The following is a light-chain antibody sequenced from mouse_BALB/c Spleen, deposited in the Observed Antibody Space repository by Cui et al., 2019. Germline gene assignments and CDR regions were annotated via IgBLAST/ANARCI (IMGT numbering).Light chain of an antibody. CDR2: NTS. CDR1: HDINKN. Sequence: DIQMTHSPSTLSASLGGKVTITSKTSHDINKNIAWYQHKPGKGPRLLIHNTSTLRPGIPSRFSGSGSGRDYSFSISNLEPEDIATYYCLQYDSLYTFGGGTKLEIK. V-gene: IGKV19-93*01. CDR3: LQYDSLYT. J-gene: IGKJ2*01.